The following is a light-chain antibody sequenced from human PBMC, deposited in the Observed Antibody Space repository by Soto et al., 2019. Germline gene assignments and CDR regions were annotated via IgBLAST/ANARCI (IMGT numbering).Light chain of an antibody. CDR2: GAS. Sequence: EVVMTQSPTTLSVSPGESATVSCRASQSVSSKLAGYQQQPGQAPRLLIYGASTRATGVPARFSGSGSGTEFTLTISSLQSEDFAVYYCQQYNNWPPWTFGQVTRVEIK. CDR3: QQYNNWPPWT. CDR1: QSVSSK. V-gene: IGKV3-15*01. J-gene: IGKJ1*01.